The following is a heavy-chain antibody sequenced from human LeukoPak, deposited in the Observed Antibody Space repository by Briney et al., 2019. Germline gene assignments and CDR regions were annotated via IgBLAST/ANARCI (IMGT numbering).Heavy chain of an antibody. D-gene: IGHD2-2*01. V-gene: IGHV3-21*01. Sequence: GGSLRLSCAASGFTFSSYSMNWVRQAPGKGLEWVSSISSSSSYIYYADSVKGRFTISRDNAKNSLYLQMNSLRAEDTAVYYCARDPRHCSSTSCYPDWGQGTLVTDSS. CDR3: ARDPRHCSSTSCYPD. J-gene: IGHJ4*02. CDR2: ISSSSSYI. CDR1: GFTFSSYS.